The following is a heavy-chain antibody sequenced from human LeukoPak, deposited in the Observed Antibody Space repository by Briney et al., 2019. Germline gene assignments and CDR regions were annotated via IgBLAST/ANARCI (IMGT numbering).Heavy chain of an antibody. CDR3: ARRCAYTDRRGYYCFDY. Sequence: GESLKISCKVSGYSFTRYWIGWVRQMPGKGLEWVGMIYPSDSDTRYSPSFQGQVTISADKYISTAYLQWSSLKASDTAMYYCARRCAYTDRRGYYCFDYWGQGTLVTVSS. CDR1: GYSFTRYW. V-gene: IGHV5-51*01. CDR2: IYPSDSDT. J-gene: IGHJ4*02. D-gene: IGHD3-22*01.